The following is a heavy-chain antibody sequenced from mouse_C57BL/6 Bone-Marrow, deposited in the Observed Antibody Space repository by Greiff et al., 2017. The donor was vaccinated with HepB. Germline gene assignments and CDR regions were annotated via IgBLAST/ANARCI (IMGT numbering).Heavy chain of an antibody. CDR3: AREGSSYVAWFAY. CDR2: IDPSVSYT. V-gene: IGHV1-69*01. Sequence: QVQLQQPGAELVMPGASVKLSCKASGYTFTSYWMHWVKQRPGQGLEWIGEIDPSVSYTNYNQKFKGKSTLTVDKSSSTAYMQLSSLTSEDSAVYYCAREGSSYVAWFAYWGQGTLVTVSA. J-gene: IGHJ3*01. D-gene: IGHD1-1*01. CDR1: GYTFTSYW.